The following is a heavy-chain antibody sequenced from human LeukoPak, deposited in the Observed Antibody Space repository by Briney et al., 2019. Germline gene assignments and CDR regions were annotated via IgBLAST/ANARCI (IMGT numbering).Heavy chain of an antibody. V-gene: IGHV4-34*01. CDR2: INHSGST. J-gene: IGHJ6*03. D-gene: IGHD3-10*01. CDR1: GGSFSGYY. CDR3: ARVLYYGSGKVVDYYYMDV. Sequence: SETLSLTCAVYGGSFSGYYWSWIRQPPGKGLEWIGEINHSGSTNYNPSLKSRVTISVDTSKNQFSLKLSSVTAADTAVYYCARVLYYGSGKVVDYYYMDVWGKGTTVTISS.